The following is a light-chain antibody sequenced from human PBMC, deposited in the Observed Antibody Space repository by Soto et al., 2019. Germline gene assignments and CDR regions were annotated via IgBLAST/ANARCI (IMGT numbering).Light chain of an antibody. CDR2: DVT. Sequence: QSVLTQPASVSGSPGQSITISCTGTSSDGDGYNYVSWYQQYPGKAPQLIIYDVTNRPAGVSDRFSGSKSGTTASLTISALQADDEADYYCSSYISGSPWGFGGGTQLTVL. J-gene: IGLJ3*02. CDR1: SSDGDGYNY. CDR3: SSYISGSPWG. V-gene: IGLV2-14*03.